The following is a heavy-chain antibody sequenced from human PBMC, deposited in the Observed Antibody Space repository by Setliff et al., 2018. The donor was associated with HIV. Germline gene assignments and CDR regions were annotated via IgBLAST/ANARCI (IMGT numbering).Heavy chain of an antibody. Sequence: ASVKVSCKASGYTFTDYYIHWVRQAPGQGLEWMGWINSASGGTNYAQNFQGRVTVTRDTSINTAYVELNSLKSDDTAIYYCAHSVGSGSYYNPDAFDIWGQGTMVTVSS. V-gene: IGHV1-2*02. D-gene: IGHD3-10*01. CDR1: GYTFTDYY. J-gene: IGHJ3*02. CDR3: AHSVGSGSYYNPDAFDI. CDR2: INSASGGT.